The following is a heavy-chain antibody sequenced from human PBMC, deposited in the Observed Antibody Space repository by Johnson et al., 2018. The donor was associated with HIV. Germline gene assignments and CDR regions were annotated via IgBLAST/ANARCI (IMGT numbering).Heavy chain of an antibody. J-gene: IGHJ3*02. V-gene: IGHV3-30*02. D-gene: IGHD3-16*01. Sequence: QVQLVESGGGVVQPGKSLTLSCVGSGLSFSNFGIHWVRQAPGKGPEWVAFIRYDGSNKYYADSVKGRFTISRDNSKNTLYLQMNSLRAEDTAVYYCAKDRLFGFRNDAFDIWGQGTMVTVSS. CDR1: GLSFSNFG. CDR3: AKDRLFGFRNDAFDI. CDR2: IRYDGSNK.